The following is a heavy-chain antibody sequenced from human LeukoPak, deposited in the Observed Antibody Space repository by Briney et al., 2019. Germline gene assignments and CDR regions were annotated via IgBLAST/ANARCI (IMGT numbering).Heavy chain of an antibody. J-gene: IGHJ6*02. CDR2: INSDGSST. Sequence: GGSLRLSCAASGFTFSSYWMHWVRQAPGKGLVWVSRINSDGSSTSYADSVKGRFTISRDNAKNTLYLQMNSLRAEDTAVYYCARVGGEMPLFYYGMDVWGQGTTVTVSS. CDR3: ARVGGEMPLFYYGMDV. V-gene: IGHV3-74*01. D-gene: IGHD3-16*01. CDR1: GFTFSSYW.